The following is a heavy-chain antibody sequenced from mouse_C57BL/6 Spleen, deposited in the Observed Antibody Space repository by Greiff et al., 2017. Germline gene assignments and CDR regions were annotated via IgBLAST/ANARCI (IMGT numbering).Heavy chain of an antibody. CDR3: ALVYDPYYYAMDY. Sequence: QVQLQQPGAELVRPGSSVKLSCKASGYTFTSYWMDWVKQRPGQGLEWIGNIYPSDSETHYNQQFKDKATLTVDKSSSTAYMQLSSLTSEDSAVYDCALVYDPYYYAMDYWGQGTSVTVSS. CDR2: IYPSDSET. D-gene: IGHD2-3*01. J-gene: IGHJ4*01. V-gene: IGHV1-61*01. CDR1: GYTFTSYW.